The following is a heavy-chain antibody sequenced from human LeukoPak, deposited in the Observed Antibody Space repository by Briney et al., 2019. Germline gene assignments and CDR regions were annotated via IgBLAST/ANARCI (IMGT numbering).Heavy chain of an antibody. CDR3: ASDRYYYDSSGYFDY. D-gene: IGHD3-22*01. Sequence: GGFLRLSCAASGFTFSSYWMHWVRQAPGKGLVWVSRINSDGSSTSYADSVKGRFTISRDNAKNTLYLQMNSLRAEDTAVYYCASDRYYYDSSGYFDYWGQGTLVTVSS. CDR2: INSDGSST. CDR1: GFTFSSYW. J-gene: IGHJ4*02. V-gene: IGHV3-74*01.